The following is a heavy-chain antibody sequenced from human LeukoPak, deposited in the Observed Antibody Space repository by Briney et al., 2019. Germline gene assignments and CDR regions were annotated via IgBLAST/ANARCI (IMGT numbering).Heavy chain of an antibody. Sequence: GGSLRLSCAASGFTFTSYSMNWVRQAPGKGLEWVSSISSSSSYIYYADSVKGRFTISRDNAKNSLYMQMNSLRAADTAVYYCARDLNWVPGAFDYWGQGTLVTVSS. CDR1: GFTFTSYS. V-gene: IGHV3-21*01. J-gene: IGHJ4*02. CDR2: ISSSSSYI. D-gene: IGHD7-27*01. CDR3: ARDLNWVPGAFDY.